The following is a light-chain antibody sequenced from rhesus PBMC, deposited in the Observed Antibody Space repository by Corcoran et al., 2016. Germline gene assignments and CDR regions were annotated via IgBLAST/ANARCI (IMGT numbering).Light chain of an antibody. CDR1: QSLLDSEDGNTY. CDR2: EVS. Sequence: DIVMTQTPLSLPVTPGEPASISCRSSQSLLDSEDGNTYLDWYLQKPGQSPQLLIYEVSTRASGVPDRFSGRGSDTDFTLKISRVEAEDVGVYYCMQGIEFPWTFGQGTKVEIK. V-gene: IGKV2-104*02. CDR3: MQGIEFPWT. J-gene: IGKJ1*01.